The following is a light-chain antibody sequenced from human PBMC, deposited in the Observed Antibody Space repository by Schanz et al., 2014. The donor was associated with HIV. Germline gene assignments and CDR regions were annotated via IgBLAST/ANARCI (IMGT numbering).Light chain of an antibody. J-gene: IGLJ3*02. CDR3: SSYTSFGTLV. Sequence: QSVLTQPASVSGSPGQSITISCTGSSSDVGTYNSVSWYHQHPGKAPKLIIYGVANRPSGVSHRFSGSKSGNTASLTISGLQADDEAHYYCSSYTSFGTLVFGGGTKLT. CDR1: SSDVGTYNS. V-gene: IGLV2-14*03. CDR2: GVA.